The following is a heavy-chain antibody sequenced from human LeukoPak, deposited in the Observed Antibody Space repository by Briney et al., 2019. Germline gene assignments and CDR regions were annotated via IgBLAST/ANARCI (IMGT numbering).Heavy chain of an antibody. V-gene: IGHV4-59*01. CDR3: ARGIVADKFDY. CDR1: GGSISSYY. Sequence: SETLSLTCTVSGGSISSYYWSWIRQPPGKGLEWIGYIYYSGSTNYNPSLKSRVTISVDTPKNQFSLKLSSVTAADTAVYYCARGIVADKFDYWGQGTLVTVSS. J-gene: IGHJ4*02. D-gene: IGHD5-12*01. CDR2: IYYSGST.